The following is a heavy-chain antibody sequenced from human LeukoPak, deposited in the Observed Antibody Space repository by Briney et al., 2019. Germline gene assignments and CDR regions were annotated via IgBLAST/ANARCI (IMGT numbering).Heavy chain of an antibody. CDR1: GYTFTSYA. V-gene: IGHV1-3*03. D-gene: IGHD6-19*01. CDR3: ARVVRYSSGPLTDLLPYYFDS. Sequence: ASVKVSCKASGYTFTSYAMHWVRQAPGQRLEWMGWINAGNGNTKYSQEFQGRVTISRDTSACTVYMELSSLRSEDMAVYYCARVVRYSSGPLTDLLPYYFDSWGQGTLLTVSS. J-gene: IGHJ4*02. CDR2: INAGNGNT.